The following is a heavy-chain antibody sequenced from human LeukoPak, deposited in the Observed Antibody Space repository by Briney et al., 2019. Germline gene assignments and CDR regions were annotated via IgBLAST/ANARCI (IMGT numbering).Heavy chain of an antibody. D-gene: IGHD4-17*01. V-gene: IGHV3-23*01. CDR3: AKFNAMTTLTPFDY. CDR2: ISGSGGST. J-gene: IGHJ4*02. Sequence: GGSLRLSCAASGFTFSGYWMSWVRQAPGKGLEWVSAISGSGGSTYYADSVKGRCTISRDNSKNTLYLQMNSLRAEDTAVYYCAKFNAMTTLTPFDYWGQGTLVTVSS. CDR1: GFTFSGYW.